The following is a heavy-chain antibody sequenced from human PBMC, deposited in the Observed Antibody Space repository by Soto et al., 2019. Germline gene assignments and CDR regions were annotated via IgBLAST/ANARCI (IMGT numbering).Heavy chain of an antibody. J-gene: IGHJ4*02. CDR3: ARLGFPGSIYFDS. Sequence: PGEYLKISCKGSGYNFTTFWIGWVRQVPGKGLEWMGIIYPGDSETKYSPDFEGQVTISADRSTNTAYLQWRSLRASATAMYYCARLGFPGSIYFDSWGQGTPVTVSS. V-gene: IGHV5-51*01. CDR1: GYNFTTFW. CDR2: IYPGDSET.